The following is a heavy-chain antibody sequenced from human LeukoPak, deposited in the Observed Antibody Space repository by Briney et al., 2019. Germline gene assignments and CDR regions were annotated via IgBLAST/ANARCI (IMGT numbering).Heavy chain of an antibody. CDR1: GCCISSNSHY. V-gene: IGHV4-39*01. Sequence: PSETLSLTCTVSGCCISSNSHYWAWIRQPPGKGLEWIGSIHYSGSTFYSPSLKSRVTISVDTSKNQFSLILTSVTASDTAVYYCAREEASVGDYWGQGILVTVSS. J-gene: IGHJ4*02. D-gene: IGHD2-21*01. CDR2: IHYSGST. CDR3: AREEASVGDY.